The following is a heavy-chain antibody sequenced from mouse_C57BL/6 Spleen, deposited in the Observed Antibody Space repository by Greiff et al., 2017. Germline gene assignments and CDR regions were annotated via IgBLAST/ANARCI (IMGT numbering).Heavy chain of an antibody. CDR2: IYPGDGDT. CDR1: GYAFSSSW. V-gene: IGHV1-82*01. J-gene: IGHJ2*01. Sequence: VQLQQSGPELVKPGASVKISCKASGYAFSSSWMNWVKQRPGKGLEWIGRIYPGDGDTNYNGKFKGKATLTADKSSSTAYMQLSSLTSEDSAVYFCARSPNFLYYFDYWGQGTTLTVSS. CDR3: ARSPNFLYYFDY. D-gene: IGHD4-1*02.